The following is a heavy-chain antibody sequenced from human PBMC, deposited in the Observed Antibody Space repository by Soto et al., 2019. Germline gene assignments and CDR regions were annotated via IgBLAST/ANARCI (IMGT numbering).Heavy chain of an antibody. Sequence: PSETLSLTCTVSGGSISSGGYYWSWIRQHPGKGLECIGYISYSGSTSYNPSLKRRVTMSVDTSKNQFSLKLSSVTAADTAVYYCARGDGSGSYPHDYWGQGTLVTVSS. J-gene: IGHJ4*02. D-gene: IGHD3-10*01. CDR1: GGSISSGGYY. CDR2: ISYSGST. V-gene: IGHV4-31*03. CDR3: ARGDGSGSYPHDY.